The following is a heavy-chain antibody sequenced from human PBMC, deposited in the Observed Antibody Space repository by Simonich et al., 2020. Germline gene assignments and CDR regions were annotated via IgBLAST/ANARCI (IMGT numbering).Heavy chain of an antibody. CDR2: TNPNRGGP. CDR1: GYTFTGYY. J-gene: IGHJ3*02. CDR3: ARVRFEAFDI. V-gene: IGHV1-2*02. Sequence: QVQLVQSGAEVKKPGASVKVSCKASGYTFTGYYMHWVRQAPGQGLEGRGWTNPNRGGPNYAQKFQGRVTMTRDTSISTAYMELSRLRSDDTAVYYCARVRFEAFDIWGQGTMVTVSS.